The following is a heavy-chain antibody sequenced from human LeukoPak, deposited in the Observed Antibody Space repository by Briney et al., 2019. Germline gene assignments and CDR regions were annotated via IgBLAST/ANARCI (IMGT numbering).Heavy chain of an antibody. V-gene: IGHV4-34*01. Sequence: SETLSLTCAVYGGSFSGYYWSWIRQPPGKGLEWIGEINHSGSTNYNPSLKSRVTISVDTSKNQFSLKLSSVTAADTAVYYCARRGCGSTSCPVGGYYYYGMDVWGKGTTVTVSS. CDR3: ARRGCGSTSCPVGGYYYYGMDV. CDR1: GGSFSGYY. D-gene: IGHD2-2*01. CDR2: INHSGST. J-gene: IGHJ6*04.